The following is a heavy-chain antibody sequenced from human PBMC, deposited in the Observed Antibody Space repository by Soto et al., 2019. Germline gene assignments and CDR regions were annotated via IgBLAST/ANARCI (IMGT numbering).Heavy chain of an antibody. CDR3: AGAYSSNWFRVDY. CDR1: GGSINSYY. V-gene: IGHV4-59*01. J-gene: IGHJ4*02. D-gene: IGHD6-13*01. CDR2: VHSSGST. Sequence: SETLSLTCTVSGGSINSYYWTWIRQPPGKGLEYIGYVHSSGSTNYNPSLRSRLTISVDASNNQFSLNLNSVTAADTAVYYCAGAYSSNWFRVDYWGQGLLVTVSS.